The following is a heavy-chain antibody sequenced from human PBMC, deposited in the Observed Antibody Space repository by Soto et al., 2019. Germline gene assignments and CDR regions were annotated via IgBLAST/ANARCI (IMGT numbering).Heavy chain of an antibody. J-gene: IGHJ4*02. CDR3: ARDATTRPRMYYFDY. V-gene: IGHV4-34*01. Sequence: QVQLQQWGAGLLKPSETLSLTCAVYGGSFSGYYWSWIRQPPGKGLEWIGEINHSGGTNYNPSLKSRVTISVDTSKNQFSLKLSSVTAADTAVYYCARDATTRPRMYYFDYWGQGTLVTVSS. CDR1: GGSFSGYY. CDR2: INHSGGT.